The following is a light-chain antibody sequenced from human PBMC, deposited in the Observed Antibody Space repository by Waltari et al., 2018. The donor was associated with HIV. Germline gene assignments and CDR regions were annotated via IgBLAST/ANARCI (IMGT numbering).Light chain of an antibody. Sequence: QSALTQPASVSGSRGQSITISCTGTSSDVGGYDYVSWYQQHPGKAPKLMIYEVSNRPSWVSSRFSGSKSGNTASLTIAGLQAEDEADYYCSSYTSGSTPVVFGGGTKLTV. CDR2: EVS. CDR1: SSDVGGYDY. V-gene: IGLV2-14*01. J-gene: IGLJ3*02. CDR3: SSYTSGSTPVV.